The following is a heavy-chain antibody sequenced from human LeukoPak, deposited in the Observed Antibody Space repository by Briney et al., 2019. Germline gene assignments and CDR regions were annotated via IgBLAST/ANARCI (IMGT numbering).Heavy chain of an antibody. Sequence: SSETLSLTCTVSGGSISNSYYYWGWIRQPPGKGLEWIGSLHYSGSTYYNPSLKSRVTISVDTSKNQFSLKLSSVTAADTAVYYCARHPNYYYYYIDVWGKGTTVTISS. J-gene: IGHJ6*03. CDR3: ARHPNYYYYYIDV. CDR2: LHYSGST. CDR1: GGSISNSYYY. V-gene: IGHV4-39*01.